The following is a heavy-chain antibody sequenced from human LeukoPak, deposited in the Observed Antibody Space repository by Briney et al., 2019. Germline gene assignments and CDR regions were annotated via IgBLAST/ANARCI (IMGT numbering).Heavy chain of an antibody. Sequence: SSETLSLTCTVSGGSISSYYWSWIRQPPGKGLEWIGYIYYSGSTNYNPPLKSRVTISVDTSKNQFSLKLSSVTAADTAVYYCARERGYSSSWRYFDYWGQGTLVTVSS. CDR3: ARERGYSSSWRYFDY. CDR2: IYYSGST. D-gene: IGHD6-13*01. CDR1: GGSISSYY. V-gene: IGHV4-59*12. J-gene: IGHJ4*02.